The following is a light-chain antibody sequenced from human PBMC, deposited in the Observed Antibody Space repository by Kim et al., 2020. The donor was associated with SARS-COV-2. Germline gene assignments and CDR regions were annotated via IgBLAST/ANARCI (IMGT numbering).Light chain of an antibody. CDR3: QSYDSSLSGYV. Sequence: QRVTISSTGSSSNIGAGYDVHWYQQLPGTAPKLLIYGNSNRPSGVPDRFSGSKSATSASLAITGLQAEDEADYYCQSYDSSLSGYVFGTGTKVTVL. CDR1: SSNIGAGYD. J-gene: IGLJ1*01. V-gene: IGLV1-40*01. CDR2: GNS.